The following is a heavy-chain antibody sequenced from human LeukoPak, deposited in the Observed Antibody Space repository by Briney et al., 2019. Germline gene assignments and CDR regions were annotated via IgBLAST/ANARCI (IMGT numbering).Heavy chain of an antibody. J-gene: IGHJ2*01. V-gene: IGHV3-7*01. CDR2: INQDGSQK. CDR3: ARKGWYSDL. Sequence: GGSLRLSCAASGFTFNSYWMTWVRQAPGKGLEWVASINQDGSQKYYVESLKGRFTISRDNAKNSHYLQMNSLRAEDAAVYYCARKGWYSDLWGRGTLVSVSS. CDR1: GFTFNSYW.